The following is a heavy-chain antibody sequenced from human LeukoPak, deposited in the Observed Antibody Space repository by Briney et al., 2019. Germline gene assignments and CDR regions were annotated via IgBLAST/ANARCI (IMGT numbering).Heavy chain of an antibody. V-gene: IGHV3-30*02. J-gene: IGHJ6*03. CDR2: IRYDSSNN. CDR1: GFTFSDFG. D-gene: IGHD3-10*01. CDR3: AKVGYFGSGSDFFYHYYMDV. Sequence: GGSLRLSCAASGFTFSDFGMHRVRQAPGRGLEWVAFIRYDSSNNFYADSVKGRFTISRDNSKNTLSLQMNSLGPEDTGVYYCAKVGYFGSGSDFFYHYYMDVWGNGTTVIISS.